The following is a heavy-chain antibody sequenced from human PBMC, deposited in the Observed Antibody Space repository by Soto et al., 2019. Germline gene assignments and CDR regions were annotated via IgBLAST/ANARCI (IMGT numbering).Heavy chain of an antibody. CDR2: VSGSGSNT. J-gene: IGHJ4*02. CDR3: AKDLQGYTRQIDY. CDR1: GFTFATCA. V-gene: IGHV3-23*01. D-gene: IGHD6-13*01. Sequence: EVQLLESGGGLVQPGGSLRLSCAASGFTFATCAMNWVRQAPGKGLEWVSAVSGSGSNTYYTDSVKGRFTISRDNSKNTLYLQMTSLRADDTAVYFCAKDLQGYTRQIDYWGQGTLVIVSS.